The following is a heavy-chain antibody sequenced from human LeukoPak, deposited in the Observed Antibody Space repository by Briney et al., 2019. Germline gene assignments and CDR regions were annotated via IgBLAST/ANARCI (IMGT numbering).Heavy chain of an antibody. V-gene: IGHV4-39*01. CDR3: ARHWGSTSSGVDY. CDR2: IYYSGST. CDR1: GGSISSSSYY. J-gene: IGHJ4*02. Sequence: SETLSLTCSVSGGSISSSSYYWGWLRQPPGKGLEWIGSIYYSGSTYYNPSLKRRVTISVDTSKNHFSLKLSSVTAADTAVYYCARHWGSTSSGVDYWGQGTLVTVSS. D-gene: IGHD2-2*01.